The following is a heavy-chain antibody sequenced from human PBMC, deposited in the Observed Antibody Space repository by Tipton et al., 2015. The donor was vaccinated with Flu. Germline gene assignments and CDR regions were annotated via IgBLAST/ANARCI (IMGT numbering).Heavy chain of an antibody. D-gene: IGHD1/OR15-1a*01. Sequence: QSGAEVKKPGASLKVSCKASGYTFSDYYVHWVRQAPGQGLEWMGWINPNSGGTKHGKKFQGRVTMTGDTSITTVYMEMSRLTFDDTAVYYCARRTYDSWGQGTLVTVSP. CDR3: ARRTYDS. J-gene: IGHJ4*02. CDR2: INPNSGGT. V-gene: IGHV1-2*02. CDR1: GYTFSDYY.